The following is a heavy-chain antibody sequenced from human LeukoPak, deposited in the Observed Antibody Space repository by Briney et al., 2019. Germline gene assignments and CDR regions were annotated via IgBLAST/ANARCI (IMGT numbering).Heavy chain of an antibody. V-gene: IGHV1-69*01. CDR1: GGTFSSYA. Sequence: SVKVSCKASGGTFSSYAISWVRQAPGKGLEWMGGIIPIFGTTNYAQRFLGRVTITADESTSTAYMELSSLRSEDTAVYYCARGGKDDSSGYYYAYWGQGTLVTVSS. CDR3: ARGGKDDSSGYYYAY. J-gene: IGHJ4*02. CDR2: IIPIFGTT. D-gene: IGHD3-22*01.